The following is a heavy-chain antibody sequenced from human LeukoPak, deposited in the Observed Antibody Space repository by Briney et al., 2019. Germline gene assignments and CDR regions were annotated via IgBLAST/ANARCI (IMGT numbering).Heavy chain of an antibody. CDR3: AKPDTIFGVVIGGDAFDI. J-gene: IGHJ3*02. Sequence: GGSLRLSCAASGFTFSSYGMHWVRQAPGKGLEWVAFIRYDGSNKYYADSVKGRFTISRDNSKNTLYLQMNSLRAEDTAVYYCAKPDTIFGVVIGGDAFDIWGQGTMVTVSS. CDR2: IRYDGSNK. V-gene: IGHV3-30*02. CDR1: GFTFSSYG. D-gene: IGHD3-3*01.